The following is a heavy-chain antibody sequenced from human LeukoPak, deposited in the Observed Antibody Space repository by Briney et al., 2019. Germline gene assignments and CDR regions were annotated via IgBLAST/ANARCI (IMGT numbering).Heavy chain of an antibody. D-gene: IGHD2-15*01. CDR2: INHSGST. J-gene: IGHJ4*02. V-gene: IGHV4-34*01. Sequence: PSETLSLTCAVYGGSFSGYYWSWIRQPPGKGLEWIGEINHSGSTNCNPSLKSRVTISVDTSKNQFSLKLSSVTAADTAVYYCAGIRLGYCSGGSCRDYWGQGTLVTVSS. CDR3: AGIRLGYCSGGSCRDY. CDR1: GGSFSGYY.